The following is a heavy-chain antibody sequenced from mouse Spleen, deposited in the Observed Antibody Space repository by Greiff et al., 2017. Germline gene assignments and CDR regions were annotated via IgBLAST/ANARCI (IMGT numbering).Heavy chain of an antibody. Sequence: EVQLVESGPSLVKPSQTLSLPCSVPGDSITSGYWNWIRKFPGNKLEYMGYISYSGSTYYNPSLKSRISITRDTSKNQYYLQLNSVTTEDTATYYCARSPPGTGYFDYWGQGTTLTVSS. CDR3: ARSPPGTGYFDY. V-gene: IGHV3-8*02. J-gene: IGHJ2*01. D-gene: IGHD3-3*01. CDR1: GDSITSGY. CDR2: ISYSGST.